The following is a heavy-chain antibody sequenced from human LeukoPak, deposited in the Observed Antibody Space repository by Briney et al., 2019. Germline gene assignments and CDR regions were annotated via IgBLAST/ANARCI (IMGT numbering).Heavy chain of an antibody. D-gene: IGHD3-22*01. CDR1: GFTFSSYG. CDR3: AKDRLDYYDSSGYPFDY. J-gene: IGHJ4*02. Sequence: GGSLRLSCAASGFTFSSYGMHWVRQAPGKGPEWVAFIRYDGSNKYYADSVKGRFTISRDNSKNTLYLQMNSLRAEDTAVYYCAKDRLDYYDSSGYPFDYWGQGTLVTVSS. CDR2: IRYDGSNK. V-gene: IGHV3-30*02.